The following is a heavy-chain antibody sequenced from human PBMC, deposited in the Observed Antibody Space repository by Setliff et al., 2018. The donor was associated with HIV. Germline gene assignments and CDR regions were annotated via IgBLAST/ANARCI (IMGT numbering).Heavy chain of an antibody. CDR2: VWYDGGKK. CDR3: ARGQFRLRPDSLDL. Sequence: PGGSLRLSCAASGFTFRNAWMSWVRQAPGKGLEWVAVVWYDGGKKYYADSVKGRFTISRDDSKNTLYLQMNSLRAEDTAVYYCARGQFRLRPDSLDLWGRGTLVTVSS. J-gene: IGHJ3*01. CDR1: GFTFRNAW. V-gene: IGHV3-33*08. D-gene: IGHD2-21*02.